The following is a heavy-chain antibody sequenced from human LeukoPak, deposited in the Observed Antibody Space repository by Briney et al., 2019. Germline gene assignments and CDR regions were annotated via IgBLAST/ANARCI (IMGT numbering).Heavy chain of an antibody. CDR2: IYTSGST. J-gene: IGHJ5*02. D-gene: IGHD5-12*01. CDR1: GGSISSYY. CDR3: ARQGGYSGYDEFDWFDP. Sequence: SETLSLTCTVSGGSISSYYWSWIRQPPGKGLEWIGYIYTSGSTNYNPSLKSRVTISVYTSKNQFSLKLSSVTAADTAVYYCARQGGYSGYDEFDWFDPWGQGTLVTVSS. V-gene: IGHV4-4*09.